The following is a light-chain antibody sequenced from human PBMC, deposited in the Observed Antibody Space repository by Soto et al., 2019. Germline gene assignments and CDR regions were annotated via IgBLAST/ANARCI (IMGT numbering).Light chain of an antibody. V-gene: IGKV3-20*01. CDR2: GAS. CDR3: QQYGSSPRMYT. CDR1: QSISRTY. Sequence: ETVLTQSPGTLSLSPGERATLSCRASQSISRTYLAWYQHKPSQAPRLLIYGASSRATGIPDRFSGSGSGTDFTHTISRLEPEDFAVYDCQQYGSSPRMYTFGQGTKLEI. J-gene: IGKJ2*01.